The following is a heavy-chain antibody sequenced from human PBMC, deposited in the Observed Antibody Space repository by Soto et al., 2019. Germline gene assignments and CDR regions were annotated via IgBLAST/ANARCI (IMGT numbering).Heavy chain of an antibody. V-gene: IGHV1-69*01. CDR2: IIPIFGTT. Sequence: QVQLVQSGAEVKKPGSSVKVSYKASGVTFSSYGISWVRQAPGQGLEFMGGIIPIFGTTNYAHKFRGRVTFTADESTNTTYMELTSLRSEDTAVYYCARASGRGWYNWFDPWGQGTLVTVSS. D-gene: IGHD6-19*01. CDR3: ARASGRGWYNWFDP. J-gene: IGHJ5*02. CDR1: GVTFSSYG.